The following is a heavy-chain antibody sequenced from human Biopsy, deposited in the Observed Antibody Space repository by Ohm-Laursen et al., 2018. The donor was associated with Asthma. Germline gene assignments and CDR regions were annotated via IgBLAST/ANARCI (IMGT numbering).Heavy chain of an antibody. Sequence: GSLRLSCAASGFRFDDYTMVWVRQPPGKGLQWVALISWDAGRTHYADSVKGRFTVSRDNSKNSLYLQMNSLKPEDSGLYYCSKAVVPTDLTSWFDPWGQGTLVTVSS. CDR3: SKAVVPTDLTSWFDP. CDR1: GFRFDDYT. V-gene: IGHV3-43*01. CDR2: ISWDAGRT. D-gene: IGHD5-18*01. J-gene: IGHJ5*02.